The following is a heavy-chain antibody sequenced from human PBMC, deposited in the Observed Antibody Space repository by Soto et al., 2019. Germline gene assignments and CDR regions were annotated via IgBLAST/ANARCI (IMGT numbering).Heavy chain of an antibody. J-gene: IGHJ4*02. D-gene: IGHD2-15*01. CDR2: INSDGSST. CDR3: ASSPPCSGGSCYSRYFDY. V-gene: IGHV3-74*01. Sequence: GGSLRLSCAASGFTFSSYWIHWVRQAPGKGLVWVSRINSDGSSTSYADSVKGRFTISRDNAKNTLYLQMNSLRAEDTAVYYCASSPPCSGGSCYSRYFDYWGQGTLVTVSS. CDR1: GFTFSSYW.